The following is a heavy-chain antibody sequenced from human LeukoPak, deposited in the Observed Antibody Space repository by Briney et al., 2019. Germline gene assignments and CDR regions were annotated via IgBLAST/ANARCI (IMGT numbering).Heavy chain of an antibody. D-gene: IGHD3-10*01. Sequence: GGSLRLSCAASGFTVSSNYMSWVRQAPGKGLEWVSVIYSGGSTYYADSVKGRFTISRDNSKNTLYLQMNSLRAEDTAVYYCARDSNSYGSGSLNWFDPWGQGTLVTVSS. CDR1: GFTVSSNY. CDR3: ARDSNSYGSGSLNWFDP. V-gene: IGHV3-53*01. J-gene: IGHJ5*02. CDR2: IYSGGST.